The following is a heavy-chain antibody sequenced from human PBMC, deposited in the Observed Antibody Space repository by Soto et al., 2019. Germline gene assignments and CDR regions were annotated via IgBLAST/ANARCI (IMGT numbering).Heavy chain of an antibody. CDR2: ISYDGSNK. CDR3: AKSVRYCLGSSCSPEAFDV. J-gene: IGHJ3*01. CDR1: GFSFSDSG. Sequence: QVHLVESGGGVVQPGRSLRLSCVASGFSFSDSGMHWVRQAPGKGLEWVAAISYDGSNKYYADSVNDRFTISRDNSKNTLSLQMNSLRAEDKAVYYCAKSVRYCLGSSCSPEAFDVWGQGPLLSVSS. V-gene: IGHV3-30*18. D-gene: IGHD2-15*01.